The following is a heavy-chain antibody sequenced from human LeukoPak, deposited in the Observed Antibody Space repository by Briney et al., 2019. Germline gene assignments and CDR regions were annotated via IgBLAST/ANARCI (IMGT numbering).Heavy chain of an antibody. CDR2: IYTSGST. J-gene: IGHJ5*02. D-gene: IGHD1-26*01. CDR3: ATNSGSYGWFDP. Sequence: SETLSLTCTVPGGPISSYYWSWIRQPAGKGLEWIGRIYTSGSTDYNPSLKSRVTMSVDTSKNQFSLKLSSVTAADTAVYYCATNSGSYGWFDPWGQGTLVTVSS. V-gene: IGHV4-4*07. CDR1: GGPISSYY.